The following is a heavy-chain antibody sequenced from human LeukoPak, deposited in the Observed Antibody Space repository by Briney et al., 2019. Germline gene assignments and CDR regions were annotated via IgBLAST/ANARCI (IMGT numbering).Heavy chain of an antibody. Sequence: GGSLRLSCAASGFTFSSYAMSWVRQTPGKGLEWVSSISGSTGSTYYADSVKGRFTISRDNSKNTVYVQMNSLRAEDTAVYYCARDRDGHNYDALDIWGKGTMVTVSS. CDR2: ISGSTGST. D-gene: IGHD5-24*01. CDR3: ARDRDGHNYDALDI. V-gene: IGHV3-23*01. CDR1: GFTFSSYA. J-gene: IGHJ3*02.